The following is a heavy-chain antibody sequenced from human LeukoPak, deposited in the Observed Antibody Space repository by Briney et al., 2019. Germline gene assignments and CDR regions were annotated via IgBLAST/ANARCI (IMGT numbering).Heavy chain of an antibody. Sequence: PGGSLRLSCAASGFTFSSYAMSWVRQAPGKGLEWVSSMGGSGGSTYYADSVKGRFTISRDNSKNTLYLQMNSLRAEDTAVYYCAREVEALDFWGQGTLVTVSS. CDR2: MGGSGGST. CDR3: AREVEALDF. J-gene: IGHJ4*02. D-gene: IGHD2-15*01. CDR1: GFTFSSYA. V-gene: IGHV3-23*01.